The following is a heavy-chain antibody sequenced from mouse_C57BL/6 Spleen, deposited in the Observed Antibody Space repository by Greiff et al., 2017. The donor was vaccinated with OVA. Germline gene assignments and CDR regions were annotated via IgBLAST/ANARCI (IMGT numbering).Heavy chain of an antibody. CDR2: IYPSDSET. Sequence: QVQLQQPGAELVRPGSSVKLSCKASGYTFTSYWMDWVKQRPGQGLEWIGNIYPSDSETHYNQKFKDKATLTVDKSSSTAYMQLSSLTSEDSAVYYCARGDYYGSSYWYFDGWGTGTTVTVSS. CDR1: GYTFTSYW. V-gene: IGHV1-61*01. D-gene: IGHD1-1*01. CDR3: ARGDYYGSSYWYFDG. J-gene: IGHJ1*03.